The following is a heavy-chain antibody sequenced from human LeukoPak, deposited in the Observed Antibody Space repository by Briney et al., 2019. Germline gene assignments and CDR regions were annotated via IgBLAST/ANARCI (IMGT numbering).Heavy chain of an antibody. CDR1: GDSVSGNSAL. J-gene: IGHJ3*02. Sequence: SQTLSLTCAISGDSVSGNSALRNWIRQSPSRGLEWLGRTYYRSKWYNDYAVSVKSRLTINADTSKNQCSLQLNSVTPEDTAVYYCANSKPMWNDAFDIWGQGTMVTVSS. V-gene: IGHV6-1*01. CDR3: ANSKPMWNDAFDI. CDR2: TYYRSKWYN. D-gene: IGHD1-1*01.